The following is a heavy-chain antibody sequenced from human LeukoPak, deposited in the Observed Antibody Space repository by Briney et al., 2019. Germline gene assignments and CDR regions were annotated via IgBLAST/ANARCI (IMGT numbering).Heavy chain of an antibody. CDR1: GYSFTSYW. CDR2: TYPGDSDT. CDR3: ARGDSGSYFPYYYYMDV. D-gene: IGHD1-26*01. V-gene: IGHV5-51*01. Sequence: GESLKISCKGSGYSFTSYWIGWVRQLPGKGLEWMGITYPGDSDTRYSPSFQGQVTISADKSISTAYLQWSSLKASDTAMYYCARGDSGSYFPYYYYMDVWGKGTTVTVSS. J-gene: IGHJ6*03.